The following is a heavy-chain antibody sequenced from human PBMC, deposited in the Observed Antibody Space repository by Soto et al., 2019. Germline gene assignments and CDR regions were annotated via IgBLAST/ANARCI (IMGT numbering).Heavy chain of an antibody. CDR3: VASLAASGINWLDP. Sequence: KPSETLSLTCIVSGGSISEKYWNWVRQPPGKGLEWIGLIFANGHTDYNPSLKSRVTMSVDASKNQFSLRLTSMTAADTAVYYCVASLAASGINWLDPWGRGTLVTVSS. CDR1: GGSISEKY. J-gene: IGHJ5*02. CDR2: IFANGHT. V-gene: IGHV4-4*07. D-gene: IGHD6-13*01.